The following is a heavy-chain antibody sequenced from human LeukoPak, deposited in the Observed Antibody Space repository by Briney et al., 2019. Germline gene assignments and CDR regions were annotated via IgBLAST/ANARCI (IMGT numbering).Heavy chain of an antibody. J-gene: IGHJ3*02. CDR3: ASLHNIVAVQGDAFDI. Sequence: ASVKVSCKASGYTFTGYYMHWVRQAPGQGLEWMGWINPNSGGTNYAQKFQGRVTMTRDTSISTAYMELSRLRSDDTAVYYCASLHNIVAVQGDAFDIWGQGTMVTVSS. CDR1: GYTFTGYY. D-gene: IGHD2-2*01. V-gene: IGHV1-2*02. CDR2: INPNSGGT.